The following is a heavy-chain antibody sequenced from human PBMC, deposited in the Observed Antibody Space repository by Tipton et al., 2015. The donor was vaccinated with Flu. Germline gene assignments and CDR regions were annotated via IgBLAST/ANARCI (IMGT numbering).Heavy chain of an antibody. CDR3: AREWSAFDI. V-gene: IGHV4-59*01. J-gene: IGHJ3*02. CDR2: IFHTGST. CDR1: GGSITSYY. D-gene: IGHD2-15*01. Sequence: PGLVKPSETLSLTCSVSGGSITSYYWSWIRQPPGKGLEWIAFIFHTGSTSYNPSLKSRVSISLDTSRTQFSLKLSSVTAADTAVYYCAREWSAFDIWGQGTMVTVSS.